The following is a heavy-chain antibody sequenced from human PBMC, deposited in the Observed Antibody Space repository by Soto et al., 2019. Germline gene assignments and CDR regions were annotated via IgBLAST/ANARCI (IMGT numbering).Heavy chain of an antibody. D-gene: IGHD6-13*01. Sequence: GGSLRLSCAASGFTFSSYAMSWVRQAPGKGLEWVSAISGSGGSTYYADSVKGRFTISRDNSKNTLYLQMNSLRAEDTAVYYCAKAGGAAGTVDYFDYWGQGTLVTVSS. V-gene: IGHV3-23*01. CDR2: ISGSGGST. CDR3: AKAGGAAGTVDYFDY. CDR1: GFTFSSYA. J-gene: IGHJ4*02.